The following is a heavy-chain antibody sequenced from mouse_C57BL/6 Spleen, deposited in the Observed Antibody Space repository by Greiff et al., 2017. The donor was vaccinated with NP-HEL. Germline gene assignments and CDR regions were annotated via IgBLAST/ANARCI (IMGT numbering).Heavy chain of an antibody. D-gene: IGHD3-3*01. J-gene: IGHJ1*03. Sequence: EVQLQQSGPELVKPGASVKMSCKASGYTFTDYNMHWVKQSHGKSLEWIGYINPNNGGTSYNQKFKGKATLTVNKSSSTAYMELRSLTSEDSAVYYCARRAGTRWYFDVWGTGTTVTVSS. CDR2: INPNNGGT. V-gene: IGHV1-22*01. CDR3: ARRAGTRWYFDV. CDR1: GYTFTDYN.